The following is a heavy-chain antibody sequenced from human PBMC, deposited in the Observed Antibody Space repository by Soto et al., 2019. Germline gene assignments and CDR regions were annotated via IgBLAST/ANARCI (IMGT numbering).Heavy chain of an antibody. D-gene: IGHD3-3*01. CDR3: ARGKNYDFWSGYRKPNWFDP. CDR1: GGSISSYY. CDR2: IYYSGST. V-gene: IGHV4-59*01. Sequence: SETPSLTCTVSGGSISSYYWSWIRQPPGKGLEWIGYIYYSGSTNYNPSLKSRVTISVDTSKNQFSLKLSSVTAADTAVYYCARGKNYDFWSGYRKPNWFDPWGQGTLVTVSS. J-gene: IGHJ5*02.